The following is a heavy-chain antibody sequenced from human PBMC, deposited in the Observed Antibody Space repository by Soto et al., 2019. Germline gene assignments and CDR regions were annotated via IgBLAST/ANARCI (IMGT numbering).Heavy chain of an antibody. J-gene: IGHJ5*02. CDR3: ARGGIAAAGTSWFDP. Sequence: ASVKVSCKASGYTFTSYYMYWVRQAPGQGLEWMGIINPSGGSTSYAQKFQGRVTMTRDTSTSTVYMELSSLRSEDTAVYYCARGGIAAAGTSWFDPWGQGTLVTVSS. D-gene: IGHD6-13*01. V-gene: IGHV1-46*01. CDR2: INPSGGST. CDR1: GYTFTSYY.